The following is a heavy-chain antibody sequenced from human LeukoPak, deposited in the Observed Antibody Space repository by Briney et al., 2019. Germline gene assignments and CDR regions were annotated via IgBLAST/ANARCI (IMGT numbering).Heavy chain of an antibody. CDR1: GYTFTSYG. Sequence: ASVKVSCKASGYTFTSYGISWVRQAPGQGLEWMGWISAYNGNTNYAQKLQGRVTMTTDTSTSTAYMELRSLRSDDTAVYYCARDPPSTVGRYYYYYYMDVWGKGTTVTISS. V-gene: IGHV1-18*01. J-gene: IGHJ6*03. CDR2: ISAYNGNT. CDR3: ARDPPSTVGRYYYYYYMDV. D-gene: IGHD4-23*01.